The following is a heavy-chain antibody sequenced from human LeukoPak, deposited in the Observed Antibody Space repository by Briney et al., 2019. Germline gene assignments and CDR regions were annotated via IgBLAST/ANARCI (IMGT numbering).Heavy chain of an antibody. CDR2: ISGSGGST. D-gene: IGHD2-8*01. CDR1: GFTFSSYA. Sequence: GGSLRLSCAASGFTFSSYAMSWVRQAPGKGLEWVSAISGSGGSTYYADSVKGRFTISRDNSKNTLYLQMNSLRAEDTAVYYCAKVPWPYYTNGVCYLEYYFDYWGQGTLVTVSS. J-gene: IGHJ4*02. V-gene: IGHV3-23*01. CDR3: AKVPWPYYTNGVCYLEYYFDY.